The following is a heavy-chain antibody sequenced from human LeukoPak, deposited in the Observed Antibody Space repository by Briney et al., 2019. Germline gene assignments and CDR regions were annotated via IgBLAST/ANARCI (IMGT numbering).Heavy chain of an antibody. CDR1: GNPIGRYF. J-gene: IGHJ4*02. CDR3: ARDTGDYPYYFDY. Sequence: SETLSLTCPVSGNPIGRYFWGWIRQSPTKGVEWLGYMHFSGATNYNPSLKSRVTISVDTSKKEFSLKLTSVTAADTAVYFCARDTGDYPYYFDYWGQGILVTVSS. CDR2: MHFSGAT. V-gene: IGHV4-59*01. D-gene: IGHD3-9*01.